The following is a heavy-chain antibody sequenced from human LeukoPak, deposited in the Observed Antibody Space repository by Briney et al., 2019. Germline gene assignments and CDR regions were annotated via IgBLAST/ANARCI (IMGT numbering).Heavy chain of an antibody. CDR2: MNPNSGNT. CDR1: GGTFSSYA. Sequence: ASVKVSCKASGGTFSSYAISWVRQATGQGLEWMGWMNPNSGNTGYAQKFQGRVTITRNTSISTAYMELSSLRSEDTAVYYCARGAVGLSWFDPWGQGTLVTVSS. D-gene: IGHD1-26*01. J-gene: IGHJ5*02. CDR3: ARGAVGLSWFDP. V-gene: IGHV1-8*03.